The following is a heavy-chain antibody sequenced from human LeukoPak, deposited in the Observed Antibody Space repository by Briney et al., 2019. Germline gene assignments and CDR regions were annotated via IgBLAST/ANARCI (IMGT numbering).Heavy chain of an antibody. CDR2: IYYSGST. Sequence: PSETLSLTCTVSGGSISSYYWSWIRQPPGKGLEWIGYIYYSGSTNYNPSLKSRVTISVDTSKNQFSLKLSSVTAADTAVYYCARVPYYYDSSGYYYGGGYFDYWGQGTLVTVSS. J-gene: IGHJ4*02. V-gene: IGHV4-59*12. CDR1: GGSISSYY. D-gene: IGHD3-22*01. CDR3: ARVPYYYDSSGYYYGGGYFDY.